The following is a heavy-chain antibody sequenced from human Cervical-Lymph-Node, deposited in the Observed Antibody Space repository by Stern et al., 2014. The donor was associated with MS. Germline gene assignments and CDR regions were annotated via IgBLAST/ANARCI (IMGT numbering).Heavy chain of an antibody. CDR1: GFTFSSYR. Sequence: EVPLVESGGGLVQPGGSLRLSCAASGFTFSSYRMHWVRQTPGKGLVWVSRIIGDGSRTDYAASVKGRFTISRDNAKNTLYLQMNSLRAEDTAVYYCARSAYYYDSSWGQGTLVTVSS. V-gene: IGHV3-74*02. J-gene: IGHJ4*02. CDR3: ARSAYYYDSS. D-gene: IGHD3-22*01. CDR2: IIGDGSRT.